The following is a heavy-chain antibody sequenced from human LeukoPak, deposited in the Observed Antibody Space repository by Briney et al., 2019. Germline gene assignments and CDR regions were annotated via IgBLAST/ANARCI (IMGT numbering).Heavy chain of an antibody. CDR1: GGSISSGSYY. Sequence: PSETLSLTCTVSGGSISSGSYYWSWIRQPAGKGLEWIERIYTSGSTNYNPSLKSRVTISVDTSKNQFSLKLSSVTAADTAVYYCARVVERPYYFDYWGQGTLVTVSS. J-gene: IGHJ4*02. D-gene: IGHD1-1*01. V-gene: IGHV4-61*02. CDR2: IYTSGST. CDR3: ARVVERPYYFDY.